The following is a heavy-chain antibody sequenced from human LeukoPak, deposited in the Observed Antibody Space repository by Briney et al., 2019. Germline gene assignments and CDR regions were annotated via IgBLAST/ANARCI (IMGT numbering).Heavy chain of an antibody. CDR1: GYTFTGYF. CDR2: INPDSGGT. Sequence: EASAKVSCKASGYTFTGYFMHWVRQAPGQGLEWMGWINPDSGGTNYAQNFQGRVTMTRDTSINTAYMELRTLRSDDTAVYYCSRADYWGQGTLVTVSS. J-gene: IGHJ4*02. CDR3: SRADY. V-gene: IGHV1-2*02.